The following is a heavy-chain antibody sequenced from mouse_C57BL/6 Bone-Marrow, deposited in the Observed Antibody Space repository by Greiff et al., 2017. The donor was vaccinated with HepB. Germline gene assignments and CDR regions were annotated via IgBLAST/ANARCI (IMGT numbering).Heavy chain of an antibody. Sequence: VQLQQSGAELARPGASVKLSCKASGYTFTSYGISWVKQRTGQGLEWIGEIYPRSGNTYYNEKFKGKATLTADKSSSTAYMELRSLTSEDSAVYFCARDPPYYYGSSPFAYWGQGTLVTVSA. V-gene: IGHV1-81*01. CDR3: ARDPPYYYGSSPFAY. J-gene: IGHJ3*01. D-gene: IGHD1-1*01. CDR2: IYPRSGNT. CDR1: GYTFTSYG.